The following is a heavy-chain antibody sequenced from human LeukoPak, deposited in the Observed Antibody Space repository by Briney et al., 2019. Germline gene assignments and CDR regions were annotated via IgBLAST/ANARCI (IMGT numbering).Heavy chain of an antibody. Sequence: SETLSLTCTVSGGSISTYYWSWVRQSPGKGLEWIGCVQYSGNTKYNPLFKSRVTISVDTSKNQFSLRLSSVTAADTAMYFCARGINVGATSYWGQGTLVTVSA. V-gene: IGHV4-59*01. D-gene: IGHD1-26*01. J-gene: IGHJ4*02. CDR1: GGSISTYY. CDR2: VQYSGNT. CDR3: ARGINVGATSY.